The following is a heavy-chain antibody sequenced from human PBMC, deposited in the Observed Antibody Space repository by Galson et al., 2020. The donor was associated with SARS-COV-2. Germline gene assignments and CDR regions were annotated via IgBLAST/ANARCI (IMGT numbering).Heavy chain of an antibody. CDR3: ASSIGRNMWGFDY. CDR2: IYHSGST. CDR1: GGSISTSTW. J-gene: IGHJ4*01. D-gene: IGHD6-6*01. V-gene: IGHV4-4*02. Sequence: SETLSLTCAVSGGSISTSTWWTWVRQHPGKGLEWNGEIYHSGSTNYKPSLNSRVTMLVDKSKNQISLKLTYVTAADTATYYCASSIGRNMWGFDYWGQGTLVIVSS.